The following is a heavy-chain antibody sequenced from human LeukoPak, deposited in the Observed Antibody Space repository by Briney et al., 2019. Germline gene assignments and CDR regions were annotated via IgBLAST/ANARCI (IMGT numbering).Heavy chain of an antibody. CDR3: ASDPTFDY. CDR1: GYTFTGYY. CDR2: INPNSGYT. Sequence: RASVKVSCKASGYTFTGYYMHWVRQAPGQGLEWMGWINPNSGYTRYEQKLQGRVTMTTDTSITTAYMELSRLRSDDTAVYYCASDPTFDYWGQGTLLTVSS. V-gene: IGHV1-2*02. J-gene: IGHJ4*02.